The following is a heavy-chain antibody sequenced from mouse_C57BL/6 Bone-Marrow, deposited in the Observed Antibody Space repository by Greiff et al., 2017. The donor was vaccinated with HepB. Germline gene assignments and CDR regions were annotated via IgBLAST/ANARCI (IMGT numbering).Heavy chain of an antibody. V-gene: IGHV5-9*01. Sequence: EVQGVESAGGLVKPGGSLKLSCAASGFTFSSYTMSWVRQTPEKRLEWVATISGGGGNTYYPDSVKGRFTISRDNAKNTLYLQMSSLRSEDTALYYCARRDYGSSSYAMDYWGQGTSVTVSS. D-gene: IGHD1-1*01. CDR3: ARRDYGSSSYAMDY. J-gene: IGHJ4*01. CDR1: GFTFSSYT. CDR2: ISGGGGNT.